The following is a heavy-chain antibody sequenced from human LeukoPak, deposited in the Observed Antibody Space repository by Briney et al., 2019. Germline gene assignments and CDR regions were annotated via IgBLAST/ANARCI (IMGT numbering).Heavy chain of an antibody. Sequence: GGSLRPSCAASGFTFSSYSMNWVRQAPGKGLEWVSSISSSSSYIYYADSVKGRFTISRDNAKNSLYLQMNSLRAEDTAVYYCARGSWGMTTVVMGTYYYYGMDVWGQGTTVTVSS. CDR2: ISSSSSYI. V-gene: IGHV3-21*01. CDR1: GFTFSSYS. D-gene: IGHD4-23*01. J-gene: IGHJ6*02. CDR3: ARGSWGMTTVVMGTYYYYGMDV.